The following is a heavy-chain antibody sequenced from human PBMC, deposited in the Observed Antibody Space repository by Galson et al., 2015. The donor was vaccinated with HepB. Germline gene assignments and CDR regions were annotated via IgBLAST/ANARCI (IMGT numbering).Heavy chain of an antibody. CDR2: IKSKTDGEPT. Sequence: SLRLSCAAPGFPFNNAWMTWVRQAPGRGLEWVGRIKSKTDGEPTDYAAPVKGRFTISRDDSKNSLYLQMNSLKTEDTAVYYCTTDVYYSTYWSWLDPWGQGTLVTVSS. CDR3: TTDVYYSTYWSWLDP. CDR1: GFPFNNAW. D-gene: IGHD2-8*02. V-gene: IGHV3-15*01. J-gene: IGHJ5*02.